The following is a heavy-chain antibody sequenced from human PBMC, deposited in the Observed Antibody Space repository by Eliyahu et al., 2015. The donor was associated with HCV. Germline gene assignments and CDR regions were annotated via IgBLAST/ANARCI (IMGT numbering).Heavy chain of an antibody. V-gene: IGHV3-21*01. J-gene: IGHJ4*02. Sequence: PGKGLEWVSSISSSSSYIYYADSVKGRFTISRDNAKNSLYLQMNSLRAEDTAVYYCARGDSGPGSVDYWGQGTLVTVSS. D-gene: IGHD7-27*01. CDR2: ISSSSSYI. CDR3: ARGDSGPGSVDY.